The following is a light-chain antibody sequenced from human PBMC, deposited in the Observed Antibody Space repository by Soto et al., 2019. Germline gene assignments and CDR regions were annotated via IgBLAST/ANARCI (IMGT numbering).Light chain of an antibody. CDR1: SSDVGGYNY. CDR2: EVS. J-gene: IGLJ1*01. V-gene: IGLV2-8*01. CDR3: SSYAGSNNSLYV. Sequence: QSALTQPPSASGSPGQSVTISCTGTSSDVGGYNYVSWYQQHPGKAPKLMIYEVSKRPSGVPDRFSGSKSGITASLTVSGLQAEDEADYYCSSYAGSNNSLYVFGTGTKLTVL.